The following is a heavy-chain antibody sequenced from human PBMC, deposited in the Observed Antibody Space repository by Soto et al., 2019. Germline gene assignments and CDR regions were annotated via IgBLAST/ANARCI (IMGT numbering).Heavy chain of an antibody. J-gene: IGHJ5*02. V-gene: IGHV1-24*01. CDR3: TTYHGDYNFDH. CDR1: GYTLNEVA. CDR2: FDPDEAET. D-gene: IGHD4-17*01. Sequence: QVQLVQSGAEGKKPGASVEVSCKVSGYTLNEVAMHWVRQAPGKGLEWLGGFDPDEAETIYAQHFQGRVTMTEDTSTDTVYMELSSLRSEDTALYFCTTYHGDYNFDHWGQGTLVTVSS.